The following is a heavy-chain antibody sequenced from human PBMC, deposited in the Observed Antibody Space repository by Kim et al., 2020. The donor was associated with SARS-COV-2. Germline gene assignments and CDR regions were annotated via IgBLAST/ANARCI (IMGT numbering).Heavy chain of an antibody. J-gene: IGHJ6*02. CDR3: AKDLGVRGVSIYYYYGMDV. Sequence: GRFTISRDNYKNTLYLQMNSLRDEETAVYYCAKDLGVRGVSIYYYYGMDVWGQGTTVTVSS. V-gene: IGHV3-33*06. D-gene: IGHD3-10*01.